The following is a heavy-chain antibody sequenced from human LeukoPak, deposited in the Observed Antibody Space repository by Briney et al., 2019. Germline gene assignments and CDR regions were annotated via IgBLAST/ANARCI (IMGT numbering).Heavy chain of an antibody. CDR3: ARDQDIVVVPAAPNIFDY. Sequence: SETLSLTCTVSGYSISSGYYWGWIRQPPGKGLVWIGSIYHSGSTYYNPSLKSRVTISVDTSKNQFSLKLSSVTAADTAVYYCARDQDIVVVPAAPNIFDYWGQGTLVTVSS. CDR1: GYSISSGYY. CDR2: IYHSGST. D-gene: IGHD2-2*01. V-gene: IGHV4-38-2*02. J-gene: IGHJ4*02.